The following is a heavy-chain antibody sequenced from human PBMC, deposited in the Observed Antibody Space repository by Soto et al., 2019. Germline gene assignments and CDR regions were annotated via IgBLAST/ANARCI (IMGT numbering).Heavy chain of an antibody. Sequence: SETLSLTCAVYGGSFSGYYWSWIRQPPGKGLEWIGEINHSGSTNYNPSLKSRVTISVDPSKNQFSLKLSSVTAADTAVYYSARERVHYDSSGYYRDAFDIWGQGTMVT. J-gene: IGHJ3*02. V-gene: IGHV4-34*01. CDR2: INHSGST. D-gene: IGHD3-22*01. CDR3: ARERVHYDSSGYYRDAFDI. CDR1: GGSFSGYY.